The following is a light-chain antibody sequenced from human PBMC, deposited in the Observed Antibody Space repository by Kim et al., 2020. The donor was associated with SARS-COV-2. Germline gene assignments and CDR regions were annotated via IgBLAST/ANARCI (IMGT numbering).Light chain of an antibody. J-gene: IGLJ1*01. V-gene: IGLV3-21*04. CDR1: NIGSKS. CDR3: QVWDSSSDHRGV. Sequence: PGKTARITCGGDNIGSKSVHWYQQKPGQAPVLVIYYDSDRPSGIPERFSGSNSGNTATLTISRVEAGDEADYYCQVWDSSSDHRGVFGTGTKVTVL. CDR2: YDS.